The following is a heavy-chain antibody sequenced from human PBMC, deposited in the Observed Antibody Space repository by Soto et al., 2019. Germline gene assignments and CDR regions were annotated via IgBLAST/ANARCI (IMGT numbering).Heavy chain of an antibody. D-gene: IGHD2-2*01. CDR3: ARSPRAGTRFDF. CDR2: ISHSGSTI. CDR1: AFTFSSFE. J-gene: IGHJ4*02. V-gene: IGHV3-48*03. Sequence: EVQLVESGGGLVQPGGSLRLSCTASAFTFSSFEMNWVRQAPGKGLEWVSYISHSGSTIYYADSVQGRFTISRDNAKGSLYLQMNSLRAEDTAVYYCARSPRAGTRFDFWGQGTLVTVSS.